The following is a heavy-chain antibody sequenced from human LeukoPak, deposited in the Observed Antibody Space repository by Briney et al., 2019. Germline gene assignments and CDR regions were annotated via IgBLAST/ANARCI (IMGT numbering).Heavy chain of an antibody. CDR2: IWYDGSNK. CDR3: ARDRDDDAFDI. Sequence: PGGSLRLSCAVSGFTFSHYAMSWVRQAPGKGLEWVAVIWYDGSNKYYADSVKGRFTISRDNSKNTLYLQMNSLRAEDTAVYYCARDRDDDAFDIWGQGTMVTVSS. J-gene: IGHJ3*02. V-gene: IGHV3-33*08. CDR1: GFTFSHYA.